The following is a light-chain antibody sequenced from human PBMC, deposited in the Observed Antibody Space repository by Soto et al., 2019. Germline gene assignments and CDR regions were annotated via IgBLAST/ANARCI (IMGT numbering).Light chain of an antibody. Sequence: EIVLTQSPGTQSLSPGERATLSCRASQSVSSTYLAWYQQKPGQAPRLLIYGASSRATGIPDRFSGSGSGTDFTLTISGLEPEDLAVYFCQQYGTSPRTFGQGTRLEI. J-gene: IGKJ5*01. V-gene: IGKV3-20*01. CDR1: QSVSSTY. CDR3: QQYGTSPRT. CDR2: GAS.